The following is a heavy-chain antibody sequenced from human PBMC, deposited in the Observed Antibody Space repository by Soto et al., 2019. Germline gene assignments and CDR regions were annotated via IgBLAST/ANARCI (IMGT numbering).Heavy chain of an antibody. J-gene: IGHJ1*01. D-gene: IGHD5-12*01. CDR3: ANPPPYGGYEVVEYSPH. Sequence: EVQLLESGGGLVQPGGSLRLSCAASGFTFSSYAMSWVRQAPGKGLEWVSAISGSGGSTYYADAVKGRFTISRDNSKNSLYLHRNSRRAEDTAVYYCANPPPYGGYEVVEYSPHWGQRTLVAVSS. CDR2: ISGSGGST. V-gene: IGHV3-23*01. CDR1: GFTFSSYA.